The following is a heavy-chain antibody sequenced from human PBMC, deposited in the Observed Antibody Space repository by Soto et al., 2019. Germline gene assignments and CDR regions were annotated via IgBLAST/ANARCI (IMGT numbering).Heavy chain of an antibody. J-gene: IGHJ6*02. CDR2: IRSKANSYAT. CDR1: GFTFSGSA. Sequence: PGGPLRLSCAASGFTFSGSAMHWVRQASGKGLEWVGRIRSKANSYATAYAASVKGRFTISRDDSKNTAYLQMNSLKTEDTAVYYCTRLVGQQLPNYYYYGMDVWGQGTTVTVSS. D-gene: IGHD6-13*01. V-gene: IGHV3-73*01. CDR3: TRLVGQQLPNYYYYGMDV.